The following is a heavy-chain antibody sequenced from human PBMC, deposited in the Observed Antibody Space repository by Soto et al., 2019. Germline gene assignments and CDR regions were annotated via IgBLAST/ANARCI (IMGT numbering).Heavy chain of an antibody. CDR1: GDSISTFY. CDR2: IYYTGST. Sequence: SETLSLTCSVSGDSISTFYWSWIRQPPGKGLEWIGYIYYTGSTNYNPSLKSRVTISVDTSKNQFSLKLSSMAAADTAIYFCARAISSSIPSYFDHWGQGTLVTVSS. D-gene: IGHD2-2*02. CDR3: ARAISSSIPSYFDH. V-gene: IGHV4-59*01. J-gene: IGHJ4*02.